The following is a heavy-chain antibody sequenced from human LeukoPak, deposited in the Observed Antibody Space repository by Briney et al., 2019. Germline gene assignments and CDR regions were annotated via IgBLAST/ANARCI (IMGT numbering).Heavy chain of an antibody. J-gene: IGHJ5*02. CDR3: ARDHALWFGELLHWFDP. D-gene: IGHD3-10*01. CDR1: GYTFTSYG. CDR2: ISAYNGNT. V-gene: IGHV1-18*01. Sequence: GASVKVSCKASGYTFTSYGISWVRQAPGQGLEWMGWISAYNGNTNYAQKPQGRVTMTTDTSTSTAYMELRSLRSDDTAVYYCARDHALWFGELLHWFDPWGQGTLVTVSS.